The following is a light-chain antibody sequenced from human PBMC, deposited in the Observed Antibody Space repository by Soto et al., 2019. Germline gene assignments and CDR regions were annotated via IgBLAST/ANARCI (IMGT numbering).Light chain of an antibody. CDR1: QSVSSN. Sequence: EIGISKSPSTLSVSQGERATLSCRASQSVSSNLAWYQQKPGQAPRLLIYNALTRATGIPARFSGSGSGTEFTLTISSLQSEDFEIYYCQQYNNWPITFGQRTRLEIK. V-gene: IGKV3-15*01. J-gene: IGKJ5*01. CDR3: QQYNNWPIT. CDR2: NAL.